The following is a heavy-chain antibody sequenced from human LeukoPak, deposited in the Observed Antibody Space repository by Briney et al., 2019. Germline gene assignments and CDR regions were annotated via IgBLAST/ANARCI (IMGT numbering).Heavy chain of an antibody. V-gene: IGHV4-30-2*01. Sequence: SETLSLTCTVSGGSISSGGYYWSWIRQPPGKGLEWIGYIYHSGSTYYNPSLKSRVTISVDTSKNQFSLKLSSVTAADTAVYYCARRGIAAAPTRYYFDYWGQGTLVTVSS. J-gene: IGHJ4*02. CDR2: IYHSGST. CDR3: ARRGIAAAPTRYYFDY. D-gene: IGHD6-13*01. CDR1: GGSISSGGYY.